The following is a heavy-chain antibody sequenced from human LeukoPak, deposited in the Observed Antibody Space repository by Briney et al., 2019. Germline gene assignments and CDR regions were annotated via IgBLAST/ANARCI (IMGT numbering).Heavy chain of an antibody. CDR2: INPNSGGT. CDR1: GYTFTGYY. V-gene: IGHV1-2*02. D-gene: IGHD4-17*01. Sequence: ASVKVSCKASGYTFTGYYMHWVRQAPGQGLEWMGWINPNSGGTNYAQKFQGRVTMTRDTSISTAYMELSSLRSEDTAVYYCARSHDYGLNYYFDYWGQGTLVTVSS. J-gene: IGHJ4*02. CDR3: ARSHDYGLNYYFDY.